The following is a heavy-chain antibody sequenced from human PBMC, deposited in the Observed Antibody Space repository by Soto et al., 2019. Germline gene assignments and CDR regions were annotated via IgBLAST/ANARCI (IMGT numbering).Heavy chain of an antibody. CDR2: TSHSGNT. Sequence: SETLSLTCDVSGDSISSSYWWSWVRQPPGKGLEWIGETSHSGNTNYNPSLMSRVTISVDKSKNQFSLRLISMTAADTAVYYCAREVPGVREVTRNWFDPWGQGTLVTVSS. CDR1: GDSISSSYW. D-gene: IGHD3-10*01. CDR3: AREVPGVREVTRNWFDP. J-gene: IGHJ5*02. V-gene: IGHV4-4*02.